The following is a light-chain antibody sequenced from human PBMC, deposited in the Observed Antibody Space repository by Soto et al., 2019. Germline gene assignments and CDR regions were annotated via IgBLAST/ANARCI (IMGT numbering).Light chain of an antibody. J-gene: IGKJ2*01. CDR3: QQRSNWPSVT. V-gene: IGKV3-11*01. Sequence: EIVLTQSPATLSLSPGERATLSCRASQRVSSYLAWYQQKPGQAPRLLIYDASNRATGIPARFSGSGSGTDFTLTISSLEPEDCAVYYCQQRSNWPSVTFGQGTKLEIK. CDR2: DAS. CDR1: QRVSSY.